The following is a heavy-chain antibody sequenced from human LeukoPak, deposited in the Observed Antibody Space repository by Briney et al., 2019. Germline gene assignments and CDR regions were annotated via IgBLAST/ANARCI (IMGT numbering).Heavy chain of an antibody. CDR2: ISWNSGNI. CDR3: VTDISGFYFGADY. D-gene: IGHD3-22*01. Sequence: GGSLRLSCAASGFTFDDYAMHWVRQPPGKGLEWVSGISWNSGNIGYADCVKGRFTISRDNAKRSLYLQMHSLRVEDTALYYCVTDISGFYFGADYWGQGTRVTVSA. V-gene: IGHV3-9*01. J-gene: IGHJ4*02. CDR1: GFTFDDYA.